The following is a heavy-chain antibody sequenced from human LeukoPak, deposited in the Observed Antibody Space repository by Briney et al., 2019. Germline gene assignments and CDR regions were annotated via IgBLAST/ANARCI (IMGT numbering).Heavy chain of an antibody. J-gene: IGHJ4*02. CDR3: ARAAAMVSIDY. CDR1: GGSISSYY. V-gene: IGHV4-59*01. Sequence: SETLSLTCTVSGGSISSYYWSWLRQPPGEGVEGIGYIYYSGSTNYNPSLKSRVTISVDTSKNQFSLKLSSVAAADTAVYYCARAAAMVSIDYWGQGTLVTVSS. CDR2: IYYSGST. D-gene: IGHD2-2*01.